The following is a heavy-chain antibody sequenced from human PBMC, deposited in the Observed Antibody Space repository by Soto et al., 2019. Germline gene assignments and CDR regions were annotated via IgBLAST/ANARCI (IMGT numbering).Heavy chain of an antibody. V-gene: IGHV5-51*01. D-gene: IGHD1-1*01. CDR2: IYPGDSDT. Sequence: PGESLKISCTGSGYSFTNYWIGWVRQMPGKGLEWMGIIYPGDSDTRYRPSFQGQVTISADKSISTAYLPWSSLKASDTAMYYCTRPVHSPYYYMDVWGKGTTVTVSS. CDR1: GYSFTNYW. J-gene: IGHJ6*03. CDR3: TRPVHSPYYYMDV.